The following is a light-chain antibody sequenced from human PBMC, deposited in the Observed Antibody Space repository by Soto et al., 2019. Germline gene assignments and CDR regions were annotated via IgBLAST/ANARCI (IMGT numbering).Light chain of an antibody. J-gene: IGLJ1*01. V-gene: IGLV1-44*01. CDR1: NSNIASNT. Sequence: QSVLTQPPSASETRGQTVSISCSGSNSNIASNTVNWYQHLPGTAPKLLIYYNNQRPSGVPDRFSGSKSGTSASLAISGLQSEDESDYYCAAWDDTLKRDVFGTGTKLTVL. CDR2: YNN. CDR3: AAWDDTLKRDV.